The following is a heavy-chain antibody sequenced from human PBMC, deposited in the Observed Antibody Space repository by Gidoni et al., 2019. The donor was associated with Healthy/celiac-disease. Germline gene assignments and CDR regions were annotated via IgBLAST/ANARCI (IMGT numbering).Heavy chain of an antibody. D-gene: IGHD5-12*01. J-gene: IGHJ4*02. Sequence: EVQLVESGGGLVQPGGSLRLSCAASGFTFSSYIMNWVRQATGKGLECVAEISRSRSTIDYADSVKGRFTISRDNAKNSLYLQMNSLRDEDTAVYYCARLRMDGYNADNYWGQGTLVTVSS. CDR1: GFTFSSYI. V-gene: IGHV3-48*02. CDR2: ISRSRSTI. CDR3: ARLRMDGYNADNY.